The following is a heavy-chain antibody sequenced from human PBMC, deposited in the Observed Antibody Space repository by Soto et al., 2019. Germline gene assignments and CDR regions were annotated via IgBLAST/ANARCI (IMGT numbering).Heavy chain of an antibody. V-gene: IGHV1-2*04. Sequence: QVQLVQSGAEVKKPGASVKVSCKASGYTFTGYYMHWVRQAPGQGLEWMGWINPNSGGTNYAQKFQGWVTMTRDTSISTAYMELSRLRSDDTAVYYCARVQLERRGSDAFDIWGLGTMVTVSS. CDR1: GYTFTGYY. J-gene: IGHJ3*02. CDR3: ARVQLERRGSDAFDI. CDR2: INPNSGGT. D-gene: IGHD1-1*01.